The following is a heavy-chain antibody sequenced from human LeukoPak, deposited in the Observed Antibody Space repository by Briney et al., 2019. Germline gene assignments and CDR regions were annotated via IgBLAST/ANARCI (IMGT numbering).Heavy chain of an antibody. V-gene: IGHV1-69*01. CDR1: GGTFSSYA. D-gene: IGHD3-22*01. CDR2: IIPIFGTA. Sequence: ASVKVSCKASGGTFSSYAISWVRQAPGQGLEWMGGIIPIFGTANYAQKFQGRVTITADESTSTAYMELSSLRSEDTAVYYCASGLLPTYYYDSSGYYSPRNYYYYGMDVWGQGSTVTVSS. CDR3: ASGLLPTYYYDSSGYYSPRNYYYYGMDV. J-gene: IGHJ6*02.